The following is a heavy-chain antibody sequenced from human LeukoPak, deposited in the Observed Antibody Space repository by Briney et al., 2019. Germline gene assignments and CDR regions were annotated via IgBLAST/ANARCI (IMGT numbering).Heavy chain of an antibody. J-gene: IGHJ5*02. CDR1: GFTFSSYD. D-gene: IGHD3-3*01. Sequence: GGSLRLSCAASGFTFSSYDMHWVRQATGKGLEWVSAIGTAGDTYYPGSVKGRFTISRENAKNSLYLQMNSLRAEDTAVYYCARSSITIFGVARGPNWFDPWGQGTLVTVSS. V-gene: IGHV3-13*01. CDR3: ARSSITIFGVARGPNWFDP. CDR2: IGTAGDT.